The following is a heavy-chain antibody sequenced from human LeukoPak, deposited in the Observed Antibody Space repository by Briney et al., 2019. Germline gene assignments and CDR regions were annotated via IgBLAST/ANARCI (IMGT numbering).Heavy chain of an antibody. CDR3: ARGYYDFWSGYHYYFDY. V-gene: IGHV4-31*03. Sequence: SQTLSLTCTVSGGSISSGGYYWSWIRQHPGKGLEWIGYIYYSGSTYYNPSLKSRVTISVDTSKSQFSLKLSSVTAADTAVYYCARGYYDFWSGYHYYFDYWGQGTLVTVSS. D-gene: IGHD3-3*01. CDR1: GGSISSGGYY. J-gene: IGHJ4*02. CDR2: IYYSGST.